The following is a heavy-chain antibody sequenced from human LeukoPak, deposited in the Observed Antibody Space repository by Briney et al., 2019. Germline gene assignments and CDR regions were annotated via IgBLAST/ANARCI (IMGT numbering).Heavy chain of an antibody. Sequence: GGSLRLSCAPSGFTFSSYSMNWVRHTPGKGLEWVSSISSSSRYIYYADSVKGRFTISRDNAKNSLYLQMNSLRAEDTAVYYCARSPTTVTPYWFDPWGQGALVTVSS. V-gene: IGHV3-21*01. CDR3: ARSPTTVTPYWFDP. CDR2: ISSSSRYI. D-gene: IGHD4-17*01. CDR1: GFTFSSYS. J-gene: IGHJ5*02.